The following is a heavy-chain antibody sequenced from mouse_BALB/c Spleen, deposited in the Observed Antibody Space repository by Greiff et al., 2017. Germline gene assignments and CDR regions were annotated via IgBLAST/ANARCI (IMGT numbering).Heavy chain of an antibody. Sequence: EVQVVESGGGLVQPGGSLRLSCATSGFTFTDYYMSWVRQPPGQALEWLGFIRNKANGYTTEYSASVKGRFTISRDNSQSILYLQMNTLRAEDSATYYCARDNYGSSAFAYWGQGTLVTVSA. D-gene: IGHD1-1*01. CDR2: IRNKANGYTT. CDR1: GFTFTDYY. CDR3: ARDNYGSSAFAY. J-gene: IGHJ3*01. V-gene: IGHV7-3*02.